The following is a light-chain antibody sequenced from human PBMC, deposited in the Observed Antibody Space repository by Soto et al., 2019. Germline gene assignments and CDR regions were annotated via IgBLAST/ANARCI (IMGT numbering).Light chain of an antibody. CDR1: SSDICAYNY. CDR2: DVN. Sequence: QSVLTQPASVSGSPGQSITISCTGTSSDICAYNYVSWYQQHPGKAPKLMIYDVNIRPSGVSNRFSGSKSGNTASLTISGLQAEDEADYYCTSLTTSTTMIFGGGTKLTVL. CDR3: TSLTTSTTMI. V-gene: IGLV2-14*03. J-gene: IGLJ2*01.